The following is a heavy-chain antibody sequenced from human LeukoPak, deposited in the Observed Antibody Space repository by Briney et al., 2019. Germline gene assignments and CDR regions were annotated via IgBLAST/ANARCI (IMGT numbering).Heavy chain of an antibody. Sequence: ASVKVSCKASGGTFSSYAISWVRQAPGQGLEWMGGIIPIFGTANYAQKFQGRVTITTDESTSTAYMELSSLRSEDTAVYYCARGTCSSTSCYIKDYYYYMDVWGKGTTVTVSS. D-gene: IGHD2-2*02. CDR3: ARGTCSSTSCYIKDYYYYMDV. CDR1: GGTFSSYA. V-gene: IGHV1-69*05. J-gene: IGHJ6*03. CDR2: IIPIFGTA.